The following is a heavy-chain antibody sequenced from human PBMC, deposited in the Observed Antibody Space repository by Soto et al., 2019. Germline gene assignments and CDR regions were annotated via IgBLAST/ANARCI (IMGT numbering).Heavy chain of an antibody. V-gene: IGHV4-4*09. CDR1: GGSMSTYY. D-gene: IGHD6-13*01. J-gene: IGHJ4*02. CDR3: ARTYSSTAIDS. CDR2: IYPSGST. Sequence: QVQLQESGPGLVKPSETLSLICTVSGGSMSTYYWSWIRQPPGKGLEWIGYIYPSGSTNYNPSLRSRVSISVATSKDRFSLRLSFVTAADTAVYYCARTYSSTAIDSWGQGTLVTVSS.